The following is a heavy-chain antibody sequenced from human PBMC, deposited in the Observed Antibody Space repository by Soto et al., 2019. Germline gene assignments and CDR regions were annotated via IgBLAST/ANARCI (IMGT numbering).Heavy chain of an antibody. V-gene: IGHV1-69*13. D-gene: IGHD5-18*01. Sequence: SVKVSCKASGGTFSSYAISWVRQAPGQGLEWMGGIIPIFGTANYAQKFQGRVTITADESTSTAYMELSSLRSEDTAVYYCARDSPSATTPAGYSYGYDIGYWGQGTLVTVSS. J-gene: IGHJ4*02. CDR2: IIPIFGTA. CDR3: ARDSPSATTPAGYSYGYDIGY. CDR1: GGTFSSYA.